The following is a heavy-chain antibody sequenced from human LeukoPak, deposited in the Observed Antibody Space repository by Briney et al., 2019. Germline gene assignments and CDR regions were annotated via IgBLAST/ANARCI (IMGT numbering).Heavy chain of an antibody. J-gene: IGHJ6*03. CDR2: MYYSGST. D-gene: IGHD4-17*01. V-gene: IGHV4-39*07. CDR3: ARARPATLRTTVTNRYYYYYYMDV. Sequence: SETLSLTCTVFGGSISSSSYYWGWIRQPPGKGLEWIGSMYYSGSTNYNPSLKSRVTISVDTSKNQFSLKLSSVTAADTAVYYCARARPATLRTTVTNRYYYYYYMDVWGKGTTVTVSS. CDR1: GGSISSSSYY.